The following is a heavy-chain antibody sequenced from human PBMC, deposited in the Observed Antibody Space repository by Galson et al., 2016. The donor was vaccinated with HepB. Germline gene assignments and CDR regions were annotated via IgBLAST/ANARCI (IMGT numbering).Heavy chain of an antibody. D-gene: IGHD3-22*01. CDR3: ARDRKKVPLVVTRPY. V-gene: IGHV3-21*01. CDR2: ISGGSSYK. J-gene: IGHJ4*02. CDR1: GFTFTRYT. Sequence: SLRLSCAASGFTFTRYTMNWVRQSPGKGLEWVSSISGGSSYKYYADSVKGRFTISRDNAKNSPYLQMNSLRAEDTAVYYCARDRKKVPLVVTRPYWGQGTLVTVSS.